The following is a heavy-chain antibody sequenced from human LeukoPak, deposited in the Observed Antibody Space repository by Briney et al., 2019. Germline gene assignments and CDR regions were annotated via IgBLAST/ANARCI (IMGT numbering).Heavy chain of an antibody. CDR3: ARHRYCSSTSCPRYYGMDV. J-gene: IGHJ6*02. V-gene: IGHV1-2*06. D-gene: IGHD2-2*01. CDR2: INPNSGGT. CDR1: GYTFTGYY. Sequence: ASVKVSCRASGYTFTGYYMHWVRQAPGQGLEWMGRINPNSGGTNYAQKFQGRVTMTRDTSISTAYMELSRLRSDDTAVYYCARHRYCSSTSCPRYYGMDVWGQGTTVTVSS.